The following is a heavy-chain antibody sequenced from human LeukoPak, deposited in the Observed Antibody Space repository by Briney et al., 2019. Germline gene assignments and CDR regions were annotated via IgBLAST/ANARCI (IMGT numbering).Heavy chain of an antibody. D-gene: IGHD3-10*02. CDR3: AELGITMIGGV. CDR1: GFTLSSYD. J-gene: IGHJ6*04. V-gene: IGHV3-30*18. CDR2: ISYDGSNK. Sequence: PGGSLRLSCAASGFTLSSYDMHWVRQAPGKGLEWVAVISYDGSNKYYADSVKGRFTISRDNAKNSLYLQMNSLRAEDTAVYYCAELGITMIGGVWGKGTTVTISS.